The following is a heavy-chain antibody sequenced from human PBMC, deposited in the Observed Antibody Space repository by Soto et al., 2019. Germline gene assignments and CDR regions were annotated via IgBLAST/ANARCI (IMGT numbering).Heavy chain of an antibody. J-gene: IGHJ5*02. CDR1: VAPITSGGYS. CDR2: IFHGGST. D-gene: IGHD2-2*01. V-gene: IGHV4-30-2*01. CDR3: ARGRVVVPAAVMFNCLDP. Sequence: PSKALALTCVVSVAPITSGGYSGNWIRQPRGKGLEWIGYIFHGGSTYYNPSLRSRVTISVDRSRTQFSLKMSSVTAADTAVYYCARGRVVVPAAVMFNCLDPWGQGAMVTVSS.